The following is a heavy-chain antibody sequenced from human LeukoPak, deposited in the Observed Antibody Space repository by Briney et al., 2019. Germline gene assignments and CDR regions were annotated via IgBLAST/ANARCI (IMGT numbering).Heavy chain of an antibody. J-gene: IGHJ4*02. V-gene: IGHV3-21*01. CDR1: GFTFSSYS. CDR3: ARVTFGGVIVFDY. Sequence: PGGSLRLSCAASGFTFSSYSMNWVRQAPGKGLEWVSSISSSSSYIYYADSVKGRFTISRDNAKNSLYLQMNSLRAEYTAVYYCARVTFGGVIVFDYWGQGTLVTVSS. D-gene: IGHD3-16*02. CDR2: ISSSSSYI.